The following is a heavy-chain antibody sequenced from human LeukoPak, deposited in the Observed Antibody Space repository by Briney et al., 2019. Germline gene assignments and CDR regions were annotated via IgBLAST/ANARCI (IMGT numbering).Heavy chain of an antibody. J-gene: IGHJ6*02. CDR1: GYTFTSYD. Sequence: ASVKVSCKASGYTFTSYDINWVRQATGQGLEWMGWMNPNSGNTGYAQKFQGRVTMTRNTSISTAYMELSSLRSEDTAVYYCAREAYSNGWSYYCYYYGMDVWGQGTTVTVSS. V-gene: IGHV1-8*01. CDR2: MNPNSGNT. D-gene: IGHD6-19*01. CDR3: AREAYSNGWSYYCYYYGMDV.